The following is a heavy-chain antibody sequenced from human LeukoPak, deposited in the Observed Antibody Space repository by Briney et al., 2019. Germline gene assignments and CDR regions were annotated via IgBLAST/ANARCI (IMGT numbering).Heavy chain of an antibody. Sequence: SETLSLTCTVSGGSISSYYWSWIRQPPGKGLEWIGYIYYSGSTNYNPSLKSRVTISVDTSKNQFSLKLSSVTAADTAVYYCARFTTVILFDYWGQGTLVTVSS. CDR1: GGSISSYY. CDR2: IYYSGST. CDR3: ARFTTVILFDY. V-gene: IGHV4-59*01. J-gene: IGHJ4*02. D-gene: IGHD4-17*01.